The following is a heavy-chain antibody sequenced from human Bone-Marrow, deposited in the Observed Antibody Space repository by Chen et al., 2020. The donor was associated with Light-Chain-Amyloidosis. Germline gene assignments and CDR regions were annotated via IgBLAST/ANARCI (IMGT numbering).Heavy chain of an antibody. Sequence: QVQLVESGGGVVQPGRSLRLSCAASGFTFSSYGMHWVRQAPGKGLEWVAVIWYDGSNKYYADSVKCRFTISRDNSKNTLYLQMNSLRAEDTAVYYCARTFGGALYFDLWGRGTLVTVSS. CDR1: GFTFSSYG. J-gene: IGHJ2*01. CDR2: IWYDGSNK. CDR3: ARTFGGALYFDL. V-gene: IGHV3-33*01. D-gene: IGHD3-16*01.